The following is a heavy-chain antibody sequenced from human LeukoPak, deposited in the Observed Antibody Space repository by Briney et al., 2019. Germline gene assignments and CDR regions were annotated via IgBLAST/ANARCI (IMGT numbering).Heavy chain of an antibody. CDR1: GGSISSGDYY. J-gene: IGHJ5*02. CDR3: ARLGMVRGVIGWFDP. D-gene: IGHD3-10*01. CDR2: IYYSGST. V-gene: IGHV4-61*08. Sequence: PSETLSLTCTVSGGSISSGDYYWSWIRQPPGKGLEWIGYIYYSGSTNYNPSLKSRVTISVDTSKNQFSLKLSSVTAADTAVYYCARLGMVRGVIGWFDPWGQGTLVTVSS.